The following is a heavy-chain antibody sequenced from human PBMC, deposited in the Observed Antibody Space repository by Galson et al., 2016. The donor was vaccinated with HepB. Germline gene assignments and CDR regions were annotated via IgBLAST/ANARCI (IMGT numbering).Heavy chain of an antibody. D-gene: IGHD2-2*01. Sequence: SVKVSCKASGYTFTNYYMHWVRQAPGQGLEWMAIINPGDGRSHSAQNLQGRVTVTRDTSTSTVYMELSSLMSEDTAMYYCAGEFGDCDSTRCSKQHFDSWGQGTLVTVSS. V-gene: IGHV1-46*04. J-gene: IGHJ4*02. CDR2: INPGDGRS. CDR3: AGEFGDCDSTRCSKQHFDS. CDR1: GYTFTNYY.